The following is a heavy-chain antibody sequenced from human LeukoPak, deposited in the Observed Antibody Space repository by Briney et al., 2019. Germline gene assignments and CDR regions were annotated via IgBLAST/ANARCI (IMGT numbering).Heavy chain of an antibody. CDR3: AVLILTGGNWFDP. D-gene: IGHD7-27*01. CDR2: IIPIFGTA. CDR1: GGTFSSYA. V-gene: IGHV1-69*13. J-gene: IGHJ5*02. Sequence: ASVKVSCKASGGTFSSYAISWVRQAPGQGLEWMGGIIPIFGTANYAQKFQGRVTITADESTSTAYMELSSLRSEDTAVYYCAVLILTGGNWFDPWGQGTLVTVSS.